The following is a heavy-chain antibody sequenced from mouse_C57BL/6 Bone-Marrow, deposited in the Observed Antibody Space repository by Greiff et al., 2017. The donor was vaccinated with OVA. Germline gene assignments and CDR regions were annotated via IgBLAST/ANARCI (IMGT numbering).Heavy chain of an antibody. CDR1: GYTFTDYY. CDR3: ARSYYGSSPYYFDY. J-gene: IGHJ2*01. V-gene: IGHV1-19*01. Sequence: VQLQQSGPVLVKPGASVKMSCKASGYTFTDYYMNWVKQSHGKSLEWIGVINPYNGGTSYNQKFKGKATLTVDKSSSTAYMELNSLTSEDSAVYYCARSYYGSSPYYFDYWGQGTTLTVSS. CDR2: INPYNGGT. D-gene: IGHD1-1*01.